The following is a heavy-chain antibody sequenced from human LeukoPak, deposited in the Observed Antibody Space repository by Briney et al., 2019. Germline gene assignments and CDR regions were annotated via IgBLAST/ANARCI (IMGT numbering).Heavy chain of an antibody. CDR3: ARMPYCTNGVCYRGGGYMDV. V-gene: IGHV3-53*05. D-gene: IGHD2-8*01. CDR2: IYSGGST. J-gene: IGHJ6*03. CDR1: GFTVSSNY. Sequence: GGSLRLSCAASGFTVSSNYMSWVRQAPGKGLEWVSVIYSGGSTYYADSVKGRFTISRDNSKNTLYLQMNSLRAEDTAVYYCARMPYCTNGVCYRGGGYMDVWGKGTTVTVSS.